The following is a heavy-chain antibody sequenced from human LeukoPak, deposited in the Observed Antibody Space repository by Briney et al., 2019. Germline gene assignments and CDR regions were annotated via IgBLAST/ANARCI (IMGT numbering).Heavy chain of an antibody. CDR2: ISSSSSYI. J-gene: IGHJ6*03. Sequence: GGSLRLSCAASGFTFSSYSMNWVRQAPGKGLEWVSSISSSSSYIYYADSVKGRFTISRDNAKNSLYLQMNSLRAEGTAVYYCARDACSSTSCYKTGGYYYYMDVWGKGTTVTVSS. CDR3: ARDACSSTSCYKTGGYYYYMDV. D-gene: IGHD2-2*02. V-gene: IGHV3-21*01. CDR1: GFTFSSYS.